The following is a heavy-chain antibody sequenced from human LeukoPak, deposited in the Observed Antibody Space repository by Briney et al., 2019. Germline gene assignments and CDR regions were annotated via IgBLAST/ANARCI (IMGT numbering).Heavy chain of an antibody. Sequence: GGSLRLSCAASGFTFTSYAMSWVRQAPGKGLEWVSAISGSGGSTYYADSVKGRFTISRDNSKNTLYLQMNSLRAEDTAVYYCAKDRGLAVDDFWSGTFDYWGQGTLVTVSS. CDR1: GFTFTSYA. J-gene: IGHJ4*02. CDR3: AKDRGLAVDDFWSGTFDY. CDR2: ISGSGGST. D-gene: IGHD3-3*01. V-gene: IGHV3-23*01.